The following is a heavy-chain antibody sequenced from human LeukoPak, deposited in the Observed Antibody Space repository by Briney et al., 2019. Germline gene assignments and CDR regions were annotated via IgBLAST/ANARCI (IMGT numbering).Heavy chain of an antibody. D-gene: IGHD3-22*01. CDR1: GYTFTGYY. V-gene: IGHV1-2*02. Sequence: GASVKVSCKASGYTFTGYYMHWVRQAPGQGLEWMGWINPNSGGTSYAQKFQGRVTMTRDTSISTAYMELSRLRSDDTAVYYCAREKGSSGSNWFDPWGQGTLVTVSS. J-gene: IGHJ5*02. CDR2: INPNSGGT. CDR3: AREKGSSGSNWFDP.